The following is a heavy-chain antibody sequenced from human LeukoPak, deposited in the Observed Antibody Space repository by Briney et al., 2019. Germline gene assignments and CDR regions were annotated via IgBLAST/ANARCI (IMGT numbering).Heavy chain of an antibody. V-gene: IGHV4-38-2*01. Sequence: SETLSLTCAVSGYSISSGYYWGWIRQPPGKGVEWIGSIYHSGSTYYNPSLKSRVTKSVDTSKTQFSLKLSSVTAADTAVYYCAADIVVVPAAQYFQHWGQGTLVTVSS. D-gene: IGHD2-2*01. CDR3: AADIVVVPAAQYFQH. CDR2: IYHSGST. J-gene: IGHJ1*01. CDR1: GYSISSGYY.